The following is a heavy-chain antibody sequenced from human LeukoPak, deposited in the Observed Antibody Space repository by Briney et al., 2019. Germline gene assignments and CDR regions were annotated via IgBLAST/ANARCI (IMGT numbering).Heavy chain of an antibody. Sequence: GGSLRLSCAASRFTFGSYWMTWGRQAPGKGLEWVANIKQDGSEKYYVDSVKGRFTISRDNAKNSLYLQMNSLRAEDTAIYYCARLLRYFDYWGQGTLVTVSS. V-gene: IGHV3-7*01. CDR3: ARLLRYFDY. J-gene: IGHJ4*02. CDR1: RFTFGSYW. CDR2: IKQDGSEK. D-gene: IGHD3-9*01.